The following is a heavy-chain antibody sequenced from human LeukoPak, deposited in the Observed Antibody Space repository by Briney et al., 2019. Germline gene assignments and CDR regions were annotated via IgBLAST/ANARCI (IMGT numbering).Heavy chain of an antibody. CDR3: ARGVLKRTRTNRIAPRHNWFDP. CDR1: GGSFSGYY. J-gene: IGHJ5*02. Sequence: SGTLCLTCAVYGGSFSGYYWSWIRQPPGKGLEWIGEINHSGSTNYNPSLKSRVTISVDTSKNQFSLKLSSVTAADTAVYYCARGVLKRTRTNRIAPRHNWFDPWGQGTLVTVSS. V-gene: IGHV4-34*01. D-gene: IGHD6-13*01. CDR2: INHSGST.